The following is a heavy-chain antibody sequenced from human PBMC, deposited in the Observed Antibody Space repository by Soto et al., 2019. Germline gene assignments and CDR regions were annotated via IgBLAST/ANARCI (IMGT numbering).Heavy chain of an antibody. CDR3: ARDVLRFLEWPFDY. V-gene: IGHV3-30-3*01. Sequence: SGGSLRLSCAASGFTFSNAWMNWVRQAPGKGLEWVAVISYDGNNKYYADSVKGRFTISRDNSKNTLYLQMNSLRAEDTAVYYCARDVLRFLEWPFDYWGQGTLVTVSS. CDR2: ISYDGNNK. J-gene: IGHJ4*02. D-gene: IGHD3-3*01. CDR1: GFTFSNAW.